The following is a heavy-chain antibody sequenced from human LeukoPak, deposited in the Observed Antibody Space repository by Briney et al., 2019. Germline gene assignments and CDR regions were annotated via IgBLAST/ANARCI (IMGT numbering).Heavy chain of an antibody. CDR2: ISWNSGSI. Sequence: GGSLRLSCAASGFTFDDYAMHWVRQAPGKGLEWVSGISWNSGSIGYADSVKGRFTISRDNAKNSLYLQMNSLRAEDTAVYYCARGYYGVDYWGQGTLVTVSS. CDR3: ARGYYGVDY. CDR1: GFTFDDYA. J-gene: IGHJ4*02. V-gene: IGHV3-9*01. D-gene: IGHD3-10*01.